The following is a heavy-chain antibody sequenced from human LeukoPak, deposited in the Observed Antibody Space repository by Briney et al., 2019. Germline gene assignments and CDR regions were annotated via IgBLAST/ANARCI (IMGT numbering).Heavy chain of an antibody. CDR2: ISGSGGST. J-gene: IGHJ4*02. Sequence: GGSLRLSCAASGFTFSSYAMSWVRQAPGKGLKWVSAISGSGGSTYYADSVKGRFTIFRDNSKNTLYLQMNSLRAEDTAVYYCAKDMVRVWVQAVQNPEAPFEYWGQGTLVTVSS. V-gene: IGHV3-23*01. CDR1: GFTFSSYA. CDR3: AKDMVRVWVQAVQNPEAPFEY. D-gene: IGHD3-10*01.